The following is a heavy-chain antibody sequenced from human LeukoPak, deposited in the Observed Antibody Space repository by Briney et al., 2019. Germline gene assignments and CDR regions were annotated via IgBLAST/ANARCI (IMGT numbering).Heavy chain of an antibody. CDR3: ATGRWATLFDY. D-gene: IGHD5-24*01. J-gene: IGHJ4*02. V-gene: IGHV1-46*01. CDR1: GYTFTSNY. CDR2: IYPRDGST. Sequence: ASVKVSCKASGYTFTSNYIHWVRQAPGQGLEWMGMIYPRDGSTSYAQKFQGRVTMTEDTSTDTAYMELSSLRSEDTAVYYCATGRWATLFDYWGQGTLVTVSS.